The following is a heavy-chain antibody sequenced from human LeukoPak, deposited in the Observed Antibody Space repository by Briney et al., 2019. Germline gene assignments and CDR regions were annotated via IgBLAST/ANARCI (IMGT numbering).Heavy chain of an antibody. D-gene: IGHD6-13*01. CDR2: IKQDGSEK. Sequence: GGSLRLSCAASGFTFRRYWMSWVRQAPGKGLEWVANIKQDGSEKYYVDSVKGRFTISRDNSKNTLYLQMNSLRAEDTAVYYCARARGYSSSWYGAFDIWGQGTMVTVSS. V-gene: IGHV3-7*01. CDR1: GFTFRRYW. J-gene: IGHJ3*02. CDR3: ARARGYSSSWYGAFDI.